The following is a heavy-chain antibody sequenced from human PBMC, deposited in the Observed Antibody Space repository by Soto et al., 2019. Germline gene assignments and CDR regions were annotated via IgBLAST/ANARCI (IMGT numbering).Heavy chain of an antibody. CDR2: ILPAFGTA. Sequence: QVRLVQSGAEVKKPGSSVKVSCKYSGGTFKTESINWLRQAPGQGLEWMGNILPAFGTADYAPKFQGRVTITADQATTTANMDLSTLTSQDTAFYFCARGHEYGGNSDAFDIRGQGTLVTVSS. D-gene: IGHD4-17*01. CDR1: GGTFKTES. CDR3: ARGHEYGGNSDAFDI. V-gene: IGHV1-69*13. J-gene: IGHJ3*02.